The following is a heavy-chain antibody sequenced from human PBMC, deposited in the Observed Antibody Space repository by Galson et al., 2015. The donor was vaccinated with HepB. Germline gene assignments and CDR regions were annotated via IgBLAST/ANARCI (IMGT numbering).Heavy chain of an antibody. CDR1: GYSFTRYW. CDR2: IYPGDSKT. V-gene: IGHV5-51*03. Sequence: QSGAEVKKPGESLKISCQGSGYSFTRYWVGWVRQMPGKGLEWMGIIYPGDSKTIYSPPFQGQVTISADKSTSTAYLQWSSLKTSDTAMYYCASPQIPGGHPFDPLDIWGQGTMVTVSS. CDR3: ASPQIPGGHPFDPLDI. D-gene: IGHD4-23*01. J-gene: IGHJ3*02.